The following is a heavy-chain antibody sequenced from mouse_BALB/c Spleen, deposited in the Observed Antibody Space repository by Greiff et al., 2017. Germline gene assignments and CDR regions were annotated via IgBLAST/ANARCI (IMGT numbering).Heavy chain of an antibody. J-gene: IGHJ4*01. V-gene: IGHV3-8*02. CDR2: ISYSGST. D-gene: IGHD2-14*01. CDR3: ARLYYRYDVGAMDY. Sequence: EVQLVESGPSLVKPSQTLSLTCSVTGDSITSGYWNWIRKFPGNKLEYMGYISYSGSTYYNPSLKSRISITRDTSKNQYYLQLNSVTTEDTATYYCARLYYRYDVGAMDYWGQGTSVTVSS. CDR1: GDSITSGY.